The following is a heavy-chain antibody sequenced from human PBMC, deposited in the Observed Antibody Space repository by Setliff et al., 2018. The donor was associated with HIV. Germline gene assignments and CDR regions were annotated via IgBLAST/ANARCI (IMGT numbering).Heavy chain of an antibody. J-gene: IGHJ4*02. V-gene: IGHV4-34*01. CDR3: VRGGGEHYDFLSGHYTPWGDF. CDR2: ISFSGTT. D-gene: IGHD3-3*01. CDR1: GESFSDDY. Sequence: SQTLSLPCAVSGESFSDDYWSWIRQSPGKGLEWIGEISFSGTTNYNPSLKSRVTISIDTSKEWFSLQLTSVTRADTATYYCVRGGGEHYDFLSGHYTPWGDFWGQGTLVTVPQ.